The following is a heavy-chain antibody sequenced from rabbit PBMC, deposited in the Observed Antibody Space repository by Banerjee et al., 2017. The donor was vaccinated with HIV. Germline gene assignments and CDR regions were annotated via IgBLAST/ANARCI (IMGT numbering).Heavy chain of an antibody. Sequence: QSLEESGGGLVQPEGSLTLTCTASGFSFSSSDYMCWVRQAPGKGLEWIACIYGGSSGSTYYASWAKGRFTISKTSSTTVTLQMTSLTAADTATYFCARGGSAAYVYGDLWGQGTLVTVS. CDR2: IYGGSSGST. J-gene: IGHJ3*01. V-gene: IGHV1S40*01. CDR3: ARGGSAAYVYGDL. CDR1: GFSFSSSDY. D-gene: IGHD6-1*01.